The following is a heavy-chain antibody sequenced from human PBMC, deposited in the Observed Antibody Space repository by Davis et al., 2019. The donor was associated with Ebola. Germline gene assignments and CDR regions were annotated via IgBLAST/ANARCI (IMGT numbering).Heavy chain of an antibody. D-gene: IGHD2-15*01. CDR1: GFSFNIYG. J-gene: IGHJ6*02. CDR3: ARRILGDSRGAVDV. Sequence: GESLKISCAASGFSFNIYGMYWFRQPPGKGLEWLSYIGASDEGISYADSVKGRFTISRDNAKNSVTLHMNRLRDDDMAVYYCARRILGDSRGAVDVGGQGTTVTVSS. V-gene: IGHV3-48*02. CDR2: IGASDEGI.